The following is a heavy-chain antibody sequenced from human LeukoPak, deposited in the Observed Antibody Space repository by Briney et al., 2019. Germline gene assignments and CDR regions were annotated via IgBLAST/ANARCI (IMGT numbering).Heavy chain of an antibody. D-gene: IGHD3-10*01. V-gene: IGHV1-2*02. Sequence: ASVKVSCKASGYTFTGYYMHWVRQAPGQGLEWMGWLNPNSGDTKYSRKIQGRVTMTRDTSISTAYMELSRLTSDDTAVYYCARGPRVRRIVMTGDFYYIMDVWGQGTTVTVSS. CDR3: ARGPRVRRIVMTGDFYYIMDV. CDR2: LNPNSGDT. J-gene: IGHJ6*02. CDR1: GYTFTGYY.